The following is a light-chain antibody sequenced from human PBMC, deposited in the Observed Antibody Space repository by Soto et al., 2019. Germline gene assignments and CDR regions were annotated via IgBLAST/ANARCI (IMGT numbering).Light chain of an antibody. CDR1: SGHSSYI. J-gene: IGLJ1*01. Sequence: QLVLTQSSSASASLGSSVSLTCTLSSGHSSYIIAWHQQQPGKAPRYLMKLEGSGSYNKGSGVPDRFSGSSSGADRYLTISNLQFEDEADYYCVTWDSNTYVFGTGTKLTVL. CDR2: LEGSGSY. CDR3: VTWDSNTYV. V-gene: IGLV4-60*02.